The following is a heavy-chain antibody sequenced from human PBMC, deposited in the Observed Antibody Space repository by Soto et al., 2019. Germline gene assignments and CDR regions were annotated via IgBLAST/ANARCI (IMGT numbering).Heavy chain of an antibody. J-gene: IGHJ5*02. CDR1: GCSICSSSYY. CDR2: IYYSGST. V-gene: IGHV4-39*01. CDR3: ARYFLIAGVVVPAAIWFDP. D-gene: IGHD2-2*01. Sequence: SETLSLTCTVSGCSICSSSYYWGCFRQPPGKGLEWIGSIYYSGSTYYNPSLKSRVTISVDTSKNQFSLKLGSVTAADTAVYYCARYFLIAGVVVPAAIWFDPWGQGTLVTVSS.